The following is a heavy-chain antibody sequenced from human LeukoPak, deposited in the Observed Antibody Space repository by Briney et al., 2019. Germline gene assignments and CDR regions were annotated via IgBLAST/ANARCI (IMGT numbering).Heavy chain of an antibody. CDR2: IYPGDSDT. J-gene: IGHJ4*02. D-gene: IGHD1-26*01. Sequence: GESLKISCKGSGYSFTSYWIGRVRQMPGKGLEWMGIIYPGDSDTRYSPSFQGQVTISADKSISTAYLQWSRLKASDTAMYYCARHHQTSGSYFLDYWGQGTLVTVSS. CDR3: ARHHQTSGSYFLDY. V-gene: IGHV5-51*01. CDR1: GYSFTSYW.